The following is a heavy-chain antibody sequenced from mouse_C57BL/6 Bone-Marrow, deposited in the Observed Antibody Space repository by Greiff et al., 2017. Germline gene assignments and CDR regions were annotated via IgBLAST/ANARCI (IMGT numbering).Heavy chain of an antibody. CDR3: ASPSYYYGSSY. CDR1: GYTFTSYW. D-gene: IGHD1-1*01. CDR2: IHPNSGST. V-gene: IGHV1-64*01. J-gene: IGHJ2*01. Sequence: QVQLQQPGAELVKPGASVKLSCKASGYTFTSYWMHWVQQRPGQGLEWIGMIHPNSGSTNYNEKFKSKSTLTVDKSFSTSYLQLSSLTSEDSAVYYCASPSYYYGSSYWGQGTTLTVSS.